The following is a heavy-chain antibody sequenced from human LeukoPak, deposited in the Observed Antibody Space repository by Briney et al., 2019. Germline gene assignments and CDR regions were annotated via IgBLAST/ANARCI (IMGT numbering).Heavy chain of an antibody. D-gene: IGHD3-22*01. Sequence: PSETLSLTCTVSGGSISSYYWSWIRQPPGKGLEWIGYIYYSGSTTYNPSLKSRVTISVDTSKTQFSLKLTSVTAADTAVYYCAKYRSTSGYVDSWGQGTLVTVSS. J-gene: IGHJ4*02. CDR2: IYYSGST. V-gene: IGHV4-59*08. CDR3: AKYRSTSGYVDS. CDR1: GGSISSYY.